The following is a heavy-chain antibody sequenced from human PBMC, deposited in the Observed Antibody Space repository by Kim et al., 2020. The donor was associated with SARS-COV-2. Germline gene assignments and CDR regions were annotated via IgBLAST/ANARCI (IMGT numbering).Heavy chain of an antibody. V-gene: IGHV1-18*01. Sequence: ASVKVSCKASGYTFITYGISWVRQAPGQGLEWMGWISAYNGNTNYAQKLQGRVTMTSDTSTSTAYMELRSLRSDDTAVYYCARISGYCSGGTCYSNMYGMDVWGQGTTVTVSS. CDR1: GYTFITYG. CDR2: ISAYNGNT. CDR3: ARISGYCSGGTCYSNMYGMDV. D-gene: IGHD2-15*01. J-gene: IGHJ6*02.